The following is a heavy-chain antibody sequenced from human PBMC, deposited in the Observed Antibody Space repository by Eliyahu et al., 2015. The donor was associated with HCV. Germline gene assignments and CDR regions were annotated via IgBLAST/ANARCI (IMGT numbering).Heavy chain of an antibody. CDR3: ARDEVGGGGIDV. V-gene: IGHV3-7*01. J-gene: IGHJ3*01. CDR2: IKQDGSEK. CDR1: GFTFSDYW. D-gene: IGHD3-16*01. Sequence: EVQLVESGGGLVQPGGSLRLSCAXSGFTFSDYWMSWVRQXPGKGLEWVANIKQDGSEKYYVDSVKGRFTISRDNAKNSLYLQMNSLKAEDTAVYYCARDEVGGGGIDVWGQGTMVTVSS.